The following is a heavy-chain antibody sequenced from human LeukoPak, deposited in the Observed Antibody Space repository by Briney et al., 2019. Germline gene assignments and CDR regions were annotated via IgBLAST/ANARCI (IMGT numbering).Heavy chain of an antibody. CDR2: IYHSGST. CDR1: GFIFSTYG. CDR3: ARIPRHFDVGATYFDY. D-gene: IGHD1-26*01. Sequence: GSLRLSCAASGFIFSTYGMHWVRQAPGKGLEWIGEIYHSGSTNYNPSLKSRVTISVDKSKNQFSLKLSSVTAADTAVYYCARIPRHFDVGATYFDYWGQGTLVTVSS. V-gene: IGHV4-4*02. J-gene: IGHJ4*02.